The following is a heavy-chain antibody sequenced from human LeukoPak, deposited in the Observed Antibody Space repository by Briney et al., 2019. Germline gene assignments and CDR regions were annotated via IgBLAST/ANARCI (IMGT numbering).Heavy chain of an antibody. D-gene: IGHD6-19*01. V-gene: IGHV1-69*04. CDR2: IIHILGIA. Sequence: GSSVTVSCKASGGTFISYAISWVRHAPGQGLEWMGRIIHILGIANYAQKFQGRVTITADKSTSTAYMELSSLRSGETAVYYCARVASFVAGKGRSVAWFDPWGQGTLVTVSS. J-gene: IGHJ5*02. CDR1: GGTFISYA. CDR3: ARVASFVAGKGRSVAWFDP.